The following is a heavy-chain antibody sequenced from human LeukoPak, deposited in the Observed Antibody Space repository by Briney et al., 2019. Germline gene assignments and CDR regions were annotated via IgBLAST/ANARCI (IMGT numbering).Heavy chain of an antibody. CDR3: ARVSILTGVYYYYGMDV. Sequence: GGSLRLSCVASGFTFSSYGMHWVRQAPGKGLEWVANIKQDGSEKYYVGSVKGRFTISRDNAKNSLYLQMNSLRAEDTAVYYCARVSILTGVYYYYGMDVWGQGTTVTVSS. CDR1: GFTFSSYG. CDR2: IKQDGSEK. J-gene: IGHJ6*02. D-gene: IGHD3-9*01. V-gene: IGHV3-7*01.